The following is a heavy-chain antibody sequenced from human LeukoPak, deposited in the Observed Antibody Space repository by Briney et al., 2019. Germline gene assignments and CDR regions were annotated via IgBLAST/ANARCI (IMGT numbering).Heavy chain of an antibody. Sequence: LSLTCAVYGGSFSGYYWSWIRQPPGKGLEWVSYISSSGSTIYYADSVKGRFTISRDNAKNSLYLQMNSLRAEDTAVYYCARPTTGPNGMDVWGQGTTVTVSS. CDR1: GGSFSGYY. V-gene: IGHV3-11*01. D-gene: IGHD1-1*01. CDR3: ARPTTGPNGMDV. CDR2: ISSSGSTI. J-gene: IGHJ6*02.